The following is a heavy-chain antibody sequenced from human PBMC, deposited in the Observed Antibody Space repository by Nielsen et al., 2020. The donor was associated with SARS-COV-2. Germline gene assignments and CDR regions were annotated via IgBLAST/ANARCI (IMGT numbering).Heavy chain of an antibody. J-gene: IGHJ6*03. CDR3: ARGLLEYYYYMDV. CDR2: IYYSGST. D-gene: IGHD1-1*01. V-gene: IGHV4-31*03. Sequence: SETLSLTCTVSGGSISSGGYYWSWIRQHPGKGLEWIGYIYYSGSTYYNPSLKSRATISVDTSKNQFSLKLSSVTAADTAVYYCARGLLEYYYYMDVWGKGPRSPSP. CDR1: GGSISSGGYY.